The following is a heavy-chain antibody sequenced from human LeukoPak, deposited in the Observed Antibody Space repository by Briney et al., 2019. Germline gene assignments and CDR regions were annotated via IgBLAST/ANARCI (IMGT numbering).Heavy chain of an antibody. CDR2: ISYDGSNK. V-gene: IGHV3-30-3*01. Sequence: PGGSLRLSCAASGFTFSSYAMHWVRQAPGKGLEWVAVISYDGSNKYYADSVKGRFTISRDNSKNTLYLQMNSLRAEDTAVYYCAREDYYGSGSYSYMVDYWGQGTLVTVSS. J-gene: IGHJ4*02. CDR3: AREDYYGSGSYSYMVDY. D-gene: IGHD3-10*01. CDR1: GFTFSSYA.